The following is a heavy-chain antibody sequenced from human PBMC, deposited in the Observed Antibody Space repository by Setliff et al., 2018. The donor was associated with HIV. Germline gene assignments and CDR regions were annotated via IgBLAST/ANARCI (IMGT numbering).Heavy chain of an antibody. CDR2: IHFSGST. D-gene: IGHD1-26*01. CDR1: GGAFNDFY. V-gene: IGHV4-34*01. CDR3: ARTTYSGSYFNDS. J-gene: IGHJ5*01. Sequence: SETLSLTCAVYGGAFNDFYWGWIRQPPGKGLEWIGNIHFSGSTYYNPSLKSRVTVSVDPSKNQFSLKLSSVTAADTAVYYCARTTYSGSYFNDSWGQGTLVTV.